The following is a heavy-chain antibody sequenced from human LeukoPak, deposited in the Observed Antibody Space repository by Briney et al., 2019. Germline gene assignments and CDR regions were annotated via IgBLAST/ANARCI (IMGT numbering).Heavy chain of an antibody. CDR2: IHHSGST. J-gene: IGHJ6*03. D-gene: IGHD3-3*01. CDR1: GGSFSGYY. Sequence: SETLSLTCAVYGGSFSGYYWSWIRQPPGNGLEWIGEIHHSGSTNYNPSLKSRVTISVDTSKNQFSLKLSSVTAADTAVYYCARGARAYYDFWSGYYYYYYMDVWGKGTTVTVSS. V-gene: IGHV4-34*01. CDR3: ARGARAYYDFWSGYYYYYYMDV.